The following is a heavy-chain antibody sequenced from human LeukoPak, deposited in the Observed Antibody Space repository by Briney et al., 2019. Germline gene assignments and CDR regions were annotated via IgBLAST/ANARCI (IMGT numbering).Heavy chain of an antibody. CDR3: AKASWVSNADAVL. CDR2: ISYDGNKE. Sequence: GGSLRLSCAASGFTVNDHGMHWVRQAPGKGLEWVAVISYDGNKEYYADSVKGRFTISRDDSRNTVYLHLNNLRVEDTAVYYCAKASWVSNADAVLWGQGTLVTVSS. V-gene: IGHV3-30*18. CDR1: GFTVNDHG. J-gene: IGHJ4*02. D-gene: IGHD1-1*01.